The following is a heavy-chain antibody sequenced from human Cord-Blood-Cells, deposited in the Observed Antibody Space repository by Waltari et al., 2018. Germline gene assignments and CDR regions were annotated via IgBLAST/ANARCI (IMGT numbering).Heavy chain of an antibody. CDR1: GFTFSRYE. V-gene: IGHV3-48*03. CDR3: ARDRVLDY. J-gene: IGHJ4*02. CDR2: ISSSGSTI. Sequence: EVQLVESGGGLGQHGGSLRLSCAASGFTFSRYEMNWVRQAPGKGLEWVLYISSSGSTIYYADSVKARFTISRDNAKNSLYLRMNSLRAEDTAVYYCARDRVLDYWGQGTLVTVSS. D-gene: IGHD3-10*01.